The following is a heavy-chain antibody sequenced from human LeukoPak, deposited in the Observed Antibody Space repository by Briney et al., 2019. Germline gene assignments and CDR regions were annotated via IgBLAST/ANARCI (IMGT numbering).Heavy chain of an antibody. CDR2: IYHSGST. D-gene: IGHD5-18*01. CDR3: ARDERYSYGYYYYYYMDV. V-gene: IGHV4-38-2*02. Sequence: SETLSLTCTVSGGSIGSYYWGWIRQPPGKGLEWIGSIYHSGSTYYNPSLKSRVTISVDTSKNQFSLKLSSVTAADTAVNYCARDERYSYGYYYYYYMDVWGKGTTVTVSS. J-gene: IGHJ6*03. CDR1: GGSIGSYY.